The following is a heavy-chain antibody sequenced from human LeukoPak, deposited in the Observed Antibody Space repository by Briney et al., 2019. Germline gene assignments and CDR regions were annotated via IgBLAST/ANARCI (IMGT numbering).Heavy chain of an antibody. V-gene: IGHV4-4*07. CDR2: IYTSGST. J-gene: IGHJ3*02. Sequence: PSETLPLTCNVSGGSISNYYWSWIRQPAGKGLELIGRIYTSGSTSYNPSLKSRVTMSVDTSKNQFSLKLSSVTAADTAVYYCARSRCSSISCASRGAFDIWGQGTVVTVSS. CDR3: ARSRCSSISCASRGAFDI. D-gene: IGHD2-2*01. CDR1: GGSISNYY.